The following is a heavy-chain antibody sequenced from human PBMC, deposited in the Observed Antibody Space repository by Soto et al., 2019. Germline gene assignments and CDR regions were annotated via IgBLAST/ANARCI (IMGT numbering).Heavy chain of an antibody. CDR1: GGSTSSGGYY. Sequence: PSETLSLTCTVSGGSTSSGGYYWSWIRQHPGKGLEWIGYIYYSGSTYYNPSLKSRVTISVDTSKNQFSLKLSSVTAADTAVYYCATETPVVVPAGGMDVWGQGTTVTVSS. D-gene: IGHD2-2*01. V-gene: IGHV4-31*03. J-gene: IGHJ6*02. CDR2: IYYSGST. CDR3: ATETPVVVPAGGMDV.